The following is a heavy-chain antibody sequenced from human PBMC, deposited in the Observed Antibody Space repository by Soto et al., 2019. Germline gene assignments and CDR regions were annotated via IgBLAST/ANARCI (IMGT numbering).Heavy chain of an antibody. CDR2: ISSSSTYI. J-gene: IGHJ4*02. V-gene: IGHV3-21*01. CDR1: GFTFSSYS. Sequence: GGSLRLSCAASGFTFSSYSMNWVRQAPGKGLEWVSSISSSSTYIYYADSVKGRFTISRDNAKNSLYLQMNSLRAEDTAVYYCARSVPNGDYGPRIDYWGQRTLVTVSS. CDR3: ARSVPNGDYGPRIDY. D-gene: IGHD4-17*01.